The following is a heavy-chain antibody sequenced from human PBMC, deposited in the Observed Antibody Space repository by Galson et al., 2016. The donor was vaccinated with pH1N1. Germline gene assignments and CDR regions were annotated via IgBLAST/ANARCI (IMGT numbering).Heavy chain of an antibody. CDR3: ARRYYFDY. J-gene: IGHJ4*02. Sequence: WVRQAPGQGLEWMGIIDPSDGTTTYSQKFQGRITMTRDTPTNSVYMELSSLTSDDTAVYYCARRYYFDYWGQGTLITVSS. V-gene: IGHV1-46*01. CDR2: IDPSDGTT.